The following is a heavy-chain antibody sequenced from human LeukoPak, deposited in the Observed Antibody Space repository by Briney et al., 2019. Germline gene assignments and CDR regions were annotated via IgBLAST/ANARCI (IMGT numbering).Heavy chain of an antibody. V-gene: IGHV1-69*13. CDR2: IIPIFGTA. CDR3: ASGGTTYYDILTGYSH. CDR1: GGTFSSYA. D-gene: IGHD3-9*01. Sequence: GASVKVSCKASGGTFSSYAISWVRQAPGQGLEWMGGIIPIFGTANYAQKFQGRVTITADESASTAYMELSSLRSEDTAVYYCASGGTTYYDILTGYSHWGQGTLVTVSS. J-gene: IGHJ4*02.